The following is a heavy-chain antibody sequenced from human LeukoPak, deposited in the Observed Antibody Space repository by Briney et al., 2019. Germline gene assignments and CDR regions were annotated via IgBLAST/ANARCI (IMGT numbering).Heavy chain of an antibody. D-gene: IGHD2-15*01. CDR3: GRGGYYSGGIFYYYFDY. V-gene: IGHV5-51*01. CDR1: GYRFTSYW. J-gene: IGHJ4*02. Sequence: GESLKISCKGSGYRFTSYWIGWVRQMPGKGLEWMGIIYLGDSDTRYSPSFQGQVTISADKSISTAYLQWSSLKASDTAMYYCGRGGYYSGGIFYYYFDYWGQGTLVTVSS. CDR2: IYLGDSDT.